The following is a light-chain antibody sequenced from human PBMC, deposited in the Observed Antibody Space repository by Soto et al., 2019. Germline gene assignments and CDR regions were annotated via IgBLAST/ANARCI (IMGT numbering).Light chain of an antibody. CDR2: GAS. CDR1: QSTSSY. CDR3: QQSYSIPT. V-gene: IGKV1-39*01. J-gene: IGKJ4*01. Sequence: DIQMTQSPSSLSASVGDRVTITCRASQSTSSYLNWYQQKPGKAPKVLIYGASSLQSGVPSRFSGSGSETDLTLAISSLQPEDFATYYCQQSYSIPTFGGGTKVEIK.